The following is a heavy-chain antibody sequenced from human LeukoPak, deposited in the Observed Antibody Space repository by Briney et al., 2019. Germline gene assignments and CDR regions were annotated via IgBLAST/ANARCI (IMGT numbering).Heavy chain of an antibody. CDR1: GGSISSSSYY. CDR2: IYYSGST. J-gene: IGHJ6*02. CDR3: AIVGSQEWYYGMDV. Sequence: SETLSLTCTVSGGSISSSSYYWGWIRQPPGKGLEWIGSIYYSGSTYYNPSLKSRVTISVDKSKNQFSLKLSSVTAADTAVYYCAIVGSQEWYYGMDVWGQGTTVTVSS. D-gene: IGHD2-21*01. V-gene: IGHV4-39*07.